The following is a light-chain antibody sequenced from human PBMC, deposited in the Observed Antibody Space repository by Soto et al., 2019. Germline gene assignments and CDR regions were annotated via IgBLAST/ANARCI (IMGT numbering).Light chain of an antibody. Sequence: EIVLTQSPATLSSFPGDRVTLSCRASQYINTRLAWYQHRPGQAPRLLIYQTSIRAAGIPARFSGRGSGTDFPLTISTLEPEDFAVYYCQQRSNWPAGAGLTVGPGTKVDIK. V-gene: IGKV3-11*01. CDR1: QYINTR. CDR3: QQRSNWPAGAGLT. J-gene: IGKJ3*01. CDR2: QTS.